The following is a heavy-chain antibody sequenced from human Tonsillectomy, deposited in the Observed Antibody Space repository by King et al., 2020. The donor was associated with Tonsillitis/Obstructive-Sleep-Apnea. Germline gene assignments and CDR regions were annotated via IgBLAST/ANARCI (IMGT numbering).Heavy chain of an antibody. CDR2: ISRYGGCT. J-gene: IGHJ4*02. D-gene: IGHD3-10*01. CDR1: GFTFNSYA. V-gene: IGHV3-64D*06. CDR3: VNGGHGYYGSGTDY. Sequence: VQLVESGGGLVQPGGSLRLSCSASGFTFNSYAMHWVRQAPGKGLEYVSSISRYGGCTYYADSVKGSFTISRDNSKNTMYLQMSILRAEDRAVYYCVNGGHGYYGSGTDYWGQGTLVTVSS.